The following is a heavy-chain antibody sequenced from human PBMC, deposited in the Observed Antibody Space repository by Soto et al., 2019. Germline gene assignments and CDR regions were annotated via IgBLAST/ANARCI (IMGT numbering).Heavy chain of an antibody. V-gene: IGHV1-69*04. CDR1: GGSLSSNS. Sequence: QVQLVQSGPEVKKPGSTVRVACKTSGGSLSSNSLSWVRQAPGQGLEWMGRFIPVVGVVNYAQKFKGRGTISADTGTNTSYMELNSLRSDDTAVYYCARLGRSADYWGQGTLVTVSS. D-gene: IGHD1-26*01. CDR2: FIPVVGVV. J-gene: IGHJ4*02. CDR3: ARLGRSADY.